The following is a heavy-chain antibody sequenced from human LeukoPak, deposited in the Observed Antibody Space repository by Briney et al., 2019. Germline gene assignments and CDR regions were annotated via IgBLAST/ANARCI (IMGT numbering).Heavy chain of an antibody. Sequence: GGSLRLSCAAFGFTFSNYGMNWVRQAPGKGLEWVSYISSRSDTMYDADSVKGRFTISRDNAKNSLYLQMNSLRDEDTAVYYCTRGDTAMVTWGQGTLVTVSS. CDR1: GFTFSNYG. V-gene: IGHV3-48*02. CDR2: ISSRSDTM. CDR3: TRGDTAMVT. J-gene: IGHJ4*02. D-gene: IGHD5-18*01.